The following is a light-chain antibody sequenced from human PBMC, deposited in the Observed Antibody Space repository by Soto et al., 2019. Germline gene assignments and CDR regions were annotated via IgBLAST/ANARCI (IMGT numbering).Light chain of an antibody. CDR2: ADS. V-gene: IGKV1-39*01. CDR1: QSIRNG. Sequence: DIRTTQPPSNLAASVGYRFTIACRARQSIRNGLAGTQKKTGPVPKLLIYADSSLQSGVPSRFSGSGSGTDFTLTISSLQPEDFATYYCQQSYSNPIPFGQGTRMEIK. CDR3: QQSYSNPIP. J-gene: IGKJ5*01.